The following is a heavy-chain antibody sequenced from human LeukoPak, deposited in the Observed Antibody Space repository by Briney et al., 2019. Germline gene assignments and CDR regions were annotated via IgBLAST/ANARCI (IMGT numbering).Heavy chain of an antibody. CDR3: ARDPPNTVTSVHGGY. V-gene: IGHV3-21*01. J-gene: IGHJ4*02. CDR1: GFTFSSYS. D-gene: IGHD4-11*01. Sequence: GGSLRLTCAASGFTFSSYSMNWVRQAPGKGLEWVSSISSSSSYIYYADSVKGRFTISRDNAKNSLYLQMNSLRAEDTAVYYCARDPPNTVTSVHGGYWGQGTLVTVSS. CDR2: ISSSSSYI.